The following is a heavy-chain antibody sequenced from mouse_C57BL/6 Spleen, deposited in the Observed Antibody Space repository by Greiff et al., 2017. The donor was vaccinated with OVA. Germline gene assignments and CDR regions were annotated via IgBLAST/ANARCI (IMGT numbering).Heavy chain of an antibody. D-gene: IGHD2-1*01. CDR2: IDPSDSYT. V-gene: IGHV1-69*01. Sequence: QVQLQQPGAELVMPGASVKLSCKASGYTFTSYWMHWVKQRPGQGLEWIGEIDPSDSYTNYNQKFKGKSTLTVDKSSSTAYMHLSTLTSEDSAVYYCAIYYGNSYAMDYWGQGTSVTVSS. CDR3: AIYYGNSYAMDY. J-gene: IGHJ4*01. CDR1: GYTFTSYW.